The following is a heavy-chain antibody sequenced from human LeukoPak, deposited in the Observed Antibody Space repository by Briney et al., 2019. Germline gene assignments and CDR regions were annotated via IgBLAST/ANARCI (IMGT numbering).Heavy chain of an antibody. V-gene: IGHV3-30*04. CDR1: GSTFSSYA. CDR2: ISYDGSNK. J-gene: IGHJ4*02. Sequence: PGRSLRLSCAASGSTFSSYAMHWVRQAPGKGLEWVAVISYDGSNKYYADSVKGRFTISRDNSKNTLYLQMNSLRAEDTAVYYCAKGGDIYGSGSYGIDYWGQGTLVTVSS. CDR3: AKGGDIYGSGSYGIDY. D-gene: IGHD3-10*01.